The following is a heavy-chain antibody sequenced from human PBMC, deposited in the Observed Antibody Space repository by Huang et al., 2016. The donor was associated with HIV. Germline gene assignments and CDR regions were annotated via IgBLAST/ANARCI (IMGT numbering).Heavy chain of an antibody. Sequence: QLQLQESGPGLVKPSETLPLTCTVCGDSISRGNYWAWFRQPPGKGLAWIGSIHYSGTTYYNPSLKRRVTISVDTSKNQFSLKLGSGTAADTAVYYCARLLSSDYYQFDFWGQGTLVTVSS. D-gene: IGHD3-22*01. CDR1: GDSISRGNY. CDR3: ARLLSSDYYQFDF. V-gene: IGHV4-39*01. J-gene: IGHJ4*02. CDR2: IHYSGTT.